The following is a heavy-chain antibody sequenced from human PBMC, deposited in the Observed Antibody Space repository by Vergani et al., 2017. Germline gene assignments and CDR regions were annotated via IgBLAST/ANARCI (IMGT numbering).Heavy chain of an antibody. CDR1: GFTFSSHT. Sequence: VQLVESAGGVVQPGGSLRLSCVASGFTFSSHTMSWVRQGHGQGLEWVSSIKNTGDSTHYADSVKGRFTISRDNSKNTLYLQMNSLRVEDTAVYYCGRGSDNYNWGQGTLVTVSS. J-gene: IGHJ4*02. V-gene: IGHV3-23*04. CDR3: GRGSDNYN. D-gene: IGHD5-24*01. CDR2: IKNTGDST.